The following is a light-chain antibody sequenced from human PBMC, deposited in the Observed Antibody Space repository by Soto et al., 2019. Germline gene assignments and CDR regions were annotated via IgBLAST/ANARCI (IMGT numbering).Light chain of an antibody. Sequence: DIQMTQSPSTLSGSVGDRVTITCRASQTISSWLAWYQQKPGKAPKLLIYKASTLKSGDPSRFSGSGSGTELTLTISSLQPDDFATYYCQHYNSYSEAFGQGTKLELK. V-gene: IGKV1-5*03. J-gene: IGKJ1*01. CDR1: QTISSW. CDR3: QHYNSYSEA. CDR2: KAS.